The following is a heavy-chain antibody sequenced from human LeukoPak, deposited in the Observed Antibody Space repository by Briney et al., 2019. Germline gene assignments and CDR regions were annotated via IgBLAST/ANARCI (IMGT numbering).Heavy chain of an antibody. V-gene: IGHV3-9*01. Sequence: PGRSLRLSCVASGFTFDDYGMHWVRQAPGKGLEWVSGISWDSGSIVYAASVKGRFTISRDNAKNSLYLQMNSLGAEDTALYFCAKTMIRGVYSYYAMDVWGQGTTVTVSS. CDR3: AKTMIRGVYSYYAMDV. CDR1: GFTFDDYG. D-gene: IGHD3-10*01. J-gene: IGHJ6*02. CDR2: ISWDSGSI.